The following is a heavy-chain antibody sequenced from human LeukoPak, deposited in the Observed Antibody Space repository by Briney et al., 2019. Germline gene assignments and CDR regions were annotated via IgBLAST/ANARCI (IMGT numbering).Heavy chain of an antibody. J-gene: IGHJ3*01. CDR1: GGSIRSNY. V-gene: IGHV4-59*01. CDR2: IYYTGSS. D-gene: IGHD1-14*01. CDR3: ARGTYNTSPPDL. Sequence: SETLSLTCAVSGGSIRSNYWSWIRQPPGKGLEWIGYIYYTGSSKYNPSLKSRVTILVDTSRNQFSLKLSSVTAADTAVYYCARGTYNTSPPDLWGQGTMVTVSS.